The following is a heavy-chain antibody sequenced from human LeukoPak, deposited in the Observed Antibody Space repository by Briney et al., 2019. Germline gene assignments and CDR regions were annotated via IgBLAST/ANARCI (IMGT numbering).Heavy chain of an antibody. V-gene: IGHV4-59*12. CDR1: GGSISSYY. CDR3: ARKAPSKGEFDY. J-gene: IGHJ4*02. CDR2: IYYSGST. D-gene: IGHD3-16*01. Sequence: SETLSLTCTVSGGSISSYYWNWIRQPPGKGLEWIGYIYYSGSTNYYNPSLKSRVTISVDTSKNQFSLKLSSVTAVDTAIYYCARKAPSKGEFDYWGRGTLVTVSS.